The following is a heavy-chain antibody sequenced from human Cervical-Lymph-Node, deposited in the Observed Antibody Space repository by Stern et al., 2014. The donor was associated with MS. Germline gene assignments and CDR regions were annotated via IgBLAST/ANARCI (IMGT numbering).Heavy chain of an antibody. CDR1: GGSFKSYA. V-gene: IGHV1-69*01. CDR3: ARERSIHYPAFAP. J-gene: IGHJ5*02. Sequence: QVQLVQSGAEVKKPGSSVRVSCKASGGSFKSYAFNWLRQAPGQGLEWMGDIVPMFAKANYAQKFQGRVTVTADEATNTVYMELSFLTSEDPAVYYCARERSIHYPAFAPWGQGTLVTVSS. CDR2: IVPMFAKA. D-gene: IGHD3-10*01.